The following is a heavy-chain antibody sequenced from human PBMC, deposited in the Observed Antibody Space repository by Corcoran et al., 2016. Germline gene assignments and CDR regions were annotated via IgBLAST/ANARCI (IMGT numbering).Heavy chain of an antibody. J-gene: IGHJ4*02. CDR1: GYTFTSYY. CDR3: ARDAGIAAAGNGYFDY. Sequence: QVQLVQSGAEVKKPGASVKVSCKASGYTFTSYYMHWVRQAPGQGLEWMGIINPSGGSTSYAPKFQGRVTMTRDTSTSTVYMELSSLRSEDTAVYYCARDAGIAAAGNGYFDYWGQGTLVTVSS. CDR2: INPSGGST. D-gene: IGHD6-13*01. V-gene: IGHV1-46*01.